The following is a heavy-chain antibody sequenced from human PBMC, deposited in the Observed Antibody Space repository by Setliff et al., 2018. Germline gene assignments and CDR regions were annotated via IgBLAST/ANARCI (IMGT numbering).Heavy chain of an antibody. V-gene: IGHV4-34*01. D-gene: IGHD1-26*01. CDR1: GGSFSGYY. Sequence: SETLSLTCGVSGGSFSGYYWSWIRQSPGGGLEWIGEINYSRVVNYKPSLKSRVSISLDTSKNQFSLGLTSLTAADTAVYYCARGSGSFPFDYWGLGTLVTVSS. CDR2: INYSRVV. J-gene: IGHJ4*02. CDR3: ARGSGSFPFDY.